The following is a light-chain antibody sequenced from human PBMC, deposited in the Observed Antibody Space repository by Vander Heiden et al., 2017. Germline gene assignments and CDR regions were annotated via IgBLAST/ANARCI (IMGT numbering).Light chain of an antibody. V-gene: IGLV2-8*01. CDR3: SSYGGRNNYV. CDR1: NTDVGGYNY. J-gene: IGLJ1*01. Sequence: QSALTQPPSPSGSPGQSVTISCTGTNTDVGGYNYVSWYQHSPGKAPKLIIYEVTKRPSGVPDRFSASKSGNTASLTVSGLQAEEEADYYCSSYGGRNNYVFGSGTKITVL. CDR2: EVT.